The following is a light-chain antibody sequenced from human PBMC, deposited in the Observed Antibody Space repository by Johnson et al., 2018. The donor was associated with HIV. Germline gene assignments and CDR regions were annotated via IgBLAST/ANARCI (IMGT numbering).Light chain of an antibody. CDR3: GTWDSSLSSHYV. Sequence: QSVLTQSPSVSAAPGQKVTISCSGSSSNIGNNYVSWYQHLPGTAPKLLIYESNRRPSGIPDRFSAYKSGTSATLDITGLQTGDEADYDCGTWDSSLSSHYVFGTGTKITVV. V-gene: IGLV1-51*02. J-gene: IGLJ1*01. CDR1: SSNIGNNY. CDR2: ESN.